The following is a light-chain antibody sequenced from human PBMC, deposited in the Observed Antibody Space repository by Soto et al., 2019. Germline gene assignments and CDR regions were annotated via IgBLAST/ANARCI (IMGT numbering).Light chain of an antibody. CDR3: QQYGSSPWT. CDR2: GAA. J-gene: IGKJ1*01. Sequence: TQSPSSLSASVGDRVTITCRASQTISSWLAWYQQKPGQAPRLLIYGAATRATGIPARFSGSGSGTDFTLTISRLEPEDFAVYYCQQYGSSPWTFGQGTKVDI. V-gene: IGKV3-20*01. CDR1: QTISSW.